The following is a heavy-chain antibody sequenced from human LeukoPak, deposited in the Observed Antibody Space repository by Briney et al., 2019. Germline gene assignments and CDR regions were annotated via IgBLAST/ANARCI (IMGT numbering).Heavy chain of an antibody. Sequence: GGSLRLSCAASGFTVSSNYMSWVRQAPGKGLEWVSVIYSGGSTYHADSVKGRFTISRDNSKNTLYLQMNSLRAEDTAVYYCAREGHYYDSSGYYYAFDYWGQGTLVTVSS. CDR3: AREGHYYDSSGYYYAFDY. V-gene: IGHV3-53*01. J-gene: IGHJ4*02. CDR2: IYSGGST. CDR1: GFTVSSNY. D-gene: IGHD3-22*01.